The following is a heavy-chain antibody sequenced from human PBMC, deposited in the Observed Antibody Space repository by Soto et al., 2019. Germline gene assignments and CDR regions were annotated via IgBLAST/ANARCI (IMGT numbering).Heavy chain of an antibody. CDR3: ARPSFLGDFWSGYYDY. CDR1: GYTFTGYY. CDR2: INPNSGGT. D-gene: IGHD3-3*01. V-gene: IGHV1-2*04. J-gene: IGHJ4*02. Sequence: ASVKVSCKASGYTFTGYYMHWVRQAPGQGLEWMGWINPNSGGTNYAQKIQGWVTMTRDTSISTAYMELSRLRSDDTAVYYCARPSFLGDFWSGYYDYWGQGTLVTVSS.